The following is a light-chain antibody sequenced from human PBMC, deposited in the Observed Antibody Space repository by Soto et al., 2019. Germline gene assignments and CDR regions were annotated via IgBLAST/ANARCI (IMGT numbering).Light chain of an antibody. Sequence: EVVLTQAPGTLSLSPVERATLSCRSSQSIGSSYLAWYQQKPGQAPRLLIYGASTRATGIPARFSGSGSGTDFTLTISRLEPEDFAVYYCQQYGSSGTFGQGTKVDIK. J-gene: IGKJ1*01. CDR2: GAS. CDR1: QSIGSSY. V-gene: IGKV3-20*01. CDR3: QQYGSSGT.